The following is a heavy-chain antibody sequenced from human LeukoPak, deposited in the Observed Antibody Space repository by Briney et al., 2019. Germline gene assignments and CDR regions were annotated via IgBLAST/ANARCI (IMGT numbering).Heavy chain of an antibody. CDR3: ARPSFYGSGTQIAFDI. Sequence: KAGGSLRLSCAASGFTFSSYSMTWVRQAPGKGLEWVSSISSSSSYIYYADSVKGRFTISRDNAKNSLYPQMNSLRAEDTAVYYCARPSFYGSGTQIAFDIWGQGTMVTVSS. CDR1: GFTFSSYS. V-gene: IGHV3-21*01. CDR2: ISSSSSYI. D-gene: IGHD3-10*01. J-gene: IGHJ3*02.